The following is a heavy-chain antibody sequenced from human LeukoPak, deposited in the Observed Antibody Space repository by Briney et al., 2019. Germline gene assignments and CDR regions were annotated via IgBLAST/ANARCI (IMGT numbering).Heavy chain of an antibody. CDR2: ISGSGGST. J-gene: IGHJ1*01. D-gene: IGHD3-3*01. CDR1: GFTFNNFA. Sequence: GGSLRLSCAASGFTFNNFAMSWVRQAPGKGLEWVSAISGSGGSTYYADSVKGRFTISRDNSKNTLYLQMNSLRAEDTAVYYCAKDLAFWSGYYIRYFQHWGQGTLVTVSS. CDR3: AKDLAFWSGYYIRYFQH. V-gene: IGHV3-23*01.